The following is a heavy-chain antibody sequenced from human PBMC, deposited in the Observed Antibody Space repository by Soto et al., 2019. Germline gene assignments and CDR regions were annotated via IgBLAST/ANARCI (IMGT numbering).Heavy chain of an antibody. V-gene: IGHV4-59*01. CDR1: GGSISSYY. Sequence: SETLSLTCTVSGGSISSYYWSWIRQPPGKGLEWIGYIYFSGSTNYNPSLKSRVTISVDTSKNQFSLKLSSVTAADTAVYYCAATGTPSVDVWGQGTTVTVSS. CDR2: IYFSGST. D-gene: IGHD1-1*01. J-gene: IGHJ6*02. CDR3: AATGTPSVDV.